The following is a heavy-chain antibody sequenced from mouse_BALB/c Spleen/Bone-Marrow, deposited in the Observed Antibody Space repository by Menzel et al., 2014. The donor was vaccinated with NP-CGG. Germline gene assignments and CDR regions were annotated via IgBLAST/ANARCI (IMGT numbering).Heavy chain of an antibody. Sequence: VKLQESGPELVKPGASVKISCKASGYAFSSSWMNWVKQRPGQGLEWIGRIYPGDGDTNYNGKFKGKATLTADKSSSTAYMQLSSLTSVDSAVYFCARHAYGNSYWYFDVWGAGPTVTVSS. CDR3: ARHAYGNSYWYFDV. CDR1: GYAFSSSW. J-gene: IGHJ1*01. V-gene: IGHV1-82*01. CDR2: IYPGDGDT. D-gene: IGHD2-1*01.